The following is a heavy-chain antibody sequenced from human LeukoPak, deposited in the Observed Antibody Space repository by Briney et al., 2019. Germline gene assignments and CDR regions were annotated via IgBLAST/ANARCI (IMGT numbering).Heavy chain of an antibody. J-gene: IGHJ6*04. CDR1: GYTFTSYA. CDR2: INAGNGNT. V-gene: IGHV1-3*01. Sequence: EASVKVSCKASGYTFTSYAMHWVRQAPGERLEWMGWINAGNGNTKYSQKFQGRVTITRDTSASTAYMELSSLRSEDTAVYYCARSGRTGCSSTSCYYYYGIDVWGKGTTVTVSS. D-gene: IGHD2-2*01. CDR3: ARSGRTGCSSTSCYYYYGIDV.